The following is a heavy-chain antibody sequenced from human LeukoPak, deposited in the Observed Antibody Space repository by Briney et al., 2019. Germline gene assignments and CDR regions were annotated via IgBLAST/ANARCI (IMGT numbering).Heavy chain of an antibody. CDR1: GGSISSSNW. CDR2: IYHSGNT. Sequence: SETLSLTCAVSGGSISSSNWWSWVRQPPGKGLEWIGEIYHSGNTNYNPSLKSRVTISVDKSKNQFSLKLSSVTAADTAVYYCAREAYDSSGYNSDYWGQGTLVTVSS. J-gene: IGHJ4*02. D-gene: IGHD3-22*01. V-gene: IGHV4-4*02. CDR3: AREAYDSSGYNSDY.